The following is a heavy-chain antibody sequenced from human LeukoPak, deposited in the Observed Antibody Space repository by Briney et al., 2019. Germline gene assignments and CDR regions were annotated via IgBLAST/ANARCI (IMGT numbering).Heavy chain of an antibody. Sequence: SQTLSLTCAISGDSVSSNSAAWSWIRQSPSRGLEWLGRTYYRSKWYNDYAVSVKSRITINPDTSKNQFSLQLNSVTPEDTAVYYCARGTYYYDSSGYADLDYWGQGTLVTVSS. CDR3: ARGTYYYDSSGYADLDY. D-gene: IGHD3-22*01. CDR2: TYYRSKWYN. J-gene: IGHJ4*02. V-gene: IGHV6-1*01. CDR1: GDSVSSNSAA.